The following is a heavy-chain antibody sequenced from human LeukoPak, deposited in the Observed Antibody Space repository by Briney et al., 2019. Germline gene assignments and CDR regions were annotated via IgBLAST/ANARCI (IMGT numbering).Heavy chain of an antibody. CDR1: GGTFSSYA. D-gene: IGHD1-14*01. CDR3: ARTRGRNFMIVYYYYGMDV. V-gene: IGHV1-69*01. CDR2: IIPIFGTA. J-gene: IGHJ6*02. Sequence: SVKVSCKASGGTFSSYAISWVRQAPGQGLKWMGGIIPIFGTANYAQKFQGRVTITADESTSTAYMELSSLRSEDTAVYYCARTRGRNFMIVYYYYGMDVWGQGTTVTVSS.